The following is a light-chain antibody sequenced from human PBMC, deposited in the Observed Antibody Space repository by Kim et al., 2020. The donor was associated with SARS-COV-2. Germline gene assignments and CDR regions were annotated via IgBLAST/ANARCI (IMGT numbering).Light chain of an antibody. CDR2: GAS. Sequence: LSPGERATLACRASQSVSSSYLAWYQQKPGQAPRLLIYGASSRATGIPDRFSGSGSGTDFTLTISRLEPEDFAVYYCQQYGSSLYTFGQGTKLEI. J-gene: IGKJ2*01. V-gene: IGKV3-20*01. CDR1: QSVSSSY. CDR3: QQYGSSLYT.